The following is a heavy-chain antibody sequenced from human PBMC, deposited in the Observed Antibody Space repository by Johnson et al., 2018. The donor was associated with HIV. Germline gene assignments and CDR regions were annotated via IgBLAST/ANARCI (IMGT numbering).Heavy chain of an antibody. CDR3: ARAKDAAYPYDAFDV. V-gene: IGHV3-20*04. CDR2: INWSGASA. CDR1: EFTFGDYD. J-gene: IGHJ3*01. Sequence: VQLVESGGGVVRPGESLGLSCAASEFTFGDYDMAWVRVAPGKGLEWVSGINWSGASAGYADSVKGRFTISRDNGKNSLYLQMDSLRAEDTAMYYCARAKDAAYPYDAFDVWGHGTMVIVSA. D-gene: IGHD2-15*01.